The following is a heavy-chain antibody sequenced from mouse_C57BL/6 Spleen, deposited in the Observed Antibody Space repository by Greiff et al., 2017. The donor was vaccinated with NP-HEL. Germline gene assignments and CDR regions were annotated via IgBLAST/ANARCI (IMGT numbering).Heavy chain of an antibody. CDR3: ARKYYGSSYGDYFDY. CDR1: GYTFTSYW. Sequence: QVQLQQPGAELVMPGASVKLSCKASGYTFTSYWMHWVKQRPGQGLEWIGEIDPSDSYTNYNQKFKGKTTLTVDKSSSTAYMQLSSLTSEDSAVYYCARKYYGSSYGDYFDYWGQGTTLTVSS. J-gene: IGHJ2*01. D-gene: IGHD1-1*01. V-gene: IGHV1-69*01. CDR2: IDPSDSYT.